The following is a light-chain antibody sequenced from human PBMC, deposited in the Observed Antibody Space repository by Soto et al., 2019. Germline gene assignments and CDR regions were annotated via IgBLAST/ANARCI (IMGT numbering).Light chain of an antibody. V-gene: IGKV3-20*01. CDR1: QSVSSTY. J-gene: IGKJ1*01. CDR3: QQYGTSPGT. CDR2: GAS. Sequence: EIVLTQSPGTLSLSPGERATLSCRASQSVSSTYLAWYQHKPGQAPRLLIYGASSRAAGIPDRFSGSGSGTDFTLTISRLEPEDFAVYYCQQYGTSPGTFGQGTKVGIK.